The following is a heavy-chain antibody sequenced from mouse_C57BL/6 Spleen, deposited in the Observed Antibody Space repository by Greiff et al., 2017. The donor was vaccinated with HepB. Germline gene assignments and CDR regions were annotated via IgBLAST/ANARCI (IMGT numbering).Heavy chain of an antibody. D-gene: IGHD5-2*01. Sequence: DVQLVESGGGLVKPGGSLKLSCAASGFTFSDYGMHWVRQAPEKGLEWVAYISSGSSTIYYADTVKGRFTISRDNAKNTLFLQMTSLRSEDKAMDYGAREEYQAWLAYWGQGTLVTVSA. J-gene: IGHJ3*01. CDR2: ISSGSSTI. CDR1: GFTFSDYG. CDR3: AREEYQAWLAY. V-gene: IGHV5-17*01.